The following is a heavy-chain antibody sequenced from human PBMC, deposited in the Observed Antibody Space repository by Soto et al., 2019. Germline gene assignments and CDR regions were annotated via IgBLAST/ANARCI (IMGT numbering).Heavy chain of an antibody. J-gene: IGHJ4*02. D-gene: IGHD3-9*01. Sequence: QVQLVQSGAEVMKPGASVKVSCKLSGVHWVRQAPGKGLEWMGTFDPGDHEAIYAPKFQGRVTMTEDTSTNSAYLELSSLTSEDTAMYYCVAPATRAGHYSAIKYWGQGSLVTVSS. CDR1: GV. V-gene: IGHV1-24*01. CDR3: VAPATRAGHYSAIKY. CDR2: FDPGDHEA.